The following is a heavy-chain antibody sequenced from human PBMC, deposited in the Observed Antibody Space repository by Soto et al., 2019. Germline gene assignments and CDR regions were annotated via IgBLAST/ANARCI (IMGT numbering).Heavy chain of an antibody. V-gene: IGHV1-3*01. D-gene: IGHD3-22*01. J-gene: IGHJ5*02. CDR3: ARGFDNNGYHYSFDP. CDR2: INAGSGKT. Sequence: QAHIVQSGAEARRPGASVNVSCRTSGFTFDLYTIHSLRQAPGQRPEWMAWINAGSGKTRYSQRFQGRVTITRDTFASTVYMGVSGLTSEDTAIYYCARGFDNNGYHYSFDPWGQGTLVTVSS. CDR1: GFTFDLYT.